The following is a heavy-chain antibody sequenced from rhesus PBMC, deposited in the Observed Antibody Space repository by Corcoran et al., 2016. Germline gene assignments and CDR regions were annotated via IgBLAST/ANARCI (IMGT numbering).Heavy chain of an antibody. V-gene: IGHV4-106*01. CDR1: GGSISDDYY. CDR3: ARVKGNYDP. J-gene: IGHJ4*01. Sequence: QVQLQELGPGLVKPSETLSLTCAVSGGSISDDYYWSWIRQPPGKGLEWIGDIYGSGGGTNYNPSLKNRVTISIDTSKNQFSLKLSSVTAADTAVYYCARVKGNYDPWGQGVLVTVSS. CDR2: IYGSGGGT. D-gene: IGHD4-17*01.